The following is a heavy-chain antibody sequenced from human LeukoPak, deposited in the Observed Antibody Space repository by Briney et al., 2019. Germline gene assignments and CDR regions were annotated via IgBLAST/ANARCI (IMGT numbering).Heavy chain of an antibody. V-gene: IGHV3-53*01. Sequence: GGSLRLSCAASGFTVGSNYMSWVRQAPGKGQEWVSGIHSGDSTYYADSVKGRITISRDNSKNMLYLQMNSLRAEDTAVYHCARASGGYYDSSGSFDYWGQGTLVTVSS. D-gene: IGHD3-22*01. CDR3: ARASGGYYDSSGSFDY. CDR1: GFTVGSNY. J-gene: IGHJ4*02. CDR2: IHSGDST.